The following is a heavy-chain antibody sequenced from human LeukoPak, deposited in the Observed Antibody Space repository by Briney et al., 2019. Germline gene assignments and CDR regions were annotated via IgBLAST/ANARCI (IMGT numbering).Heavy chain of an antibody. J-gene: IGHJ3*02. CDR3: ARKGDPGAFDI. V-gene: IGHV4-59*01. CDR1: GGSISSYY. D-gene: IGHD2-21*02. CDR2: IYYSGST. Sequence: SETLSLTCTVSGGSISSYYWSWIRQPPGKGLEWIGYIYYSGSTNYNPSLKSRVTISVDTSKNQFSLKLSSVTAADTAVYYCARKGDPGAFDIWGQGTMVTVPS.